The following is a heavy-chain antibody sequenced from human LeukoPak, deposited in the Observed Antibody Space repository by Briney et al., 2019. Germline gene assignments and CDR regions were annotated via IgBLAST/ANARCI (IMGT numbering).Heavy chain of an antibody. Sequence: GGSLRLSCAASGFNISDDWMSWVRQAPGKDLEGVGRIKSESSGATTHYAAPVKGRFTISRDDSKNTLYLQLNSLKTDDTAVYYCTLIKGWGSGTYYLDYWGQGSLVTVSS. CDR2: IKSESSGATT. J-gene: IGHJ4*02. CDR1: GFNISDDW. CDR3: TLIKGWGSGTYYLDY. V-gene: IGHV3-15*05. D-gene: IGHD3-10*01.